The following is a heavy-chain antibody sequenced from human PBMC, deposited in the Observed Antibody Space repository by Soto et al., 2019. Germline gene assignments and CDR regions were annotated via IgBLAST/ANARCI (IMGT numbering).Heavy chain of an antibody. Sequence: EVPLLESGGGLVQPGESLRLSCAASGFTFSSYAMSWVRQAPGKGLEWVSVISGSDDSTYYADSVKGRFTISRDNSKNTLYLQRNSLRAEDTAVDYCAKRSSSSTFDYWGQGTLVTVSS. CDR2: ISGSDDST. CDR1: GFTFSSYA. CDR3: AKRSSSSTFDY. V-gene: IGHV3-23*01. J-gene: IGHJ4*02. D-gene: IGHD6-6*01.